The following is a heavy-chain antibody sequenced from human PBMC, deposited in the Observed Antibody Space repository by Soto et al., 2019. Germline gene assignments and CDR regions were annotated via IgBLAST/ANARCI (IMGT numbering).Heavy chain of an antibody. J-gene: IGHJ6*02. CDR1: GYTFSTYG. Sequence: QVQLVQSGAELKKSGASVTVSCKPSGYTFSTYGISWVRQAPGQGLEWMGWISASNGNTNYAQKFQGRVTMTTDTSTRTAYMALRSLRSDDTAVYYCARDAVRYCTDGGCYQGYYYFAMDVWGQGTTVTVS. D-gene: IGHD2-8*01. CDR2: ISASNGNT. CDR3: ARDAVRYCTDGGCYQGYYYFAMDV. V-gene: IGHV1-18*01.